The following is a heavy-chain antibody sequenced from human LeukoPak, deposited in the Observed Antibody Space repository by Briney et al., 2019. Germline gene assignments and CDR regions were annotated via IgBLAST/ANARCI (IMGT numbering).Heavy chain of an antibody. D-gene: IGHD6-19*01. CDR2: ISGSGGST. V-gene: IGHV3-23*01. CDR3: AKHREWLVHNWFDP. CDR1: GFTFSSYA. Sequence: GGSLRLSCAASGFTFSSYAMSWVRQAPGKGLEWVSAISGSGGSTYYADSVKGWFTISRDNSKNTLYLQMNSLRAEDTAVYYCAKHREWLVHNWFDPWGQGTLVTVSS. J-gene: IGHJ5*02.